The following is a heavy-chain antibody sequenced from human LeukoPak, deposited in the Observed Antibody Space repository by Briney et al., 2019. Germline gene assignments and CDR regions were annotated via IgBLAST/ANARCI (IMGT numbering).Heavy chain of an antibody. J-gene: IGHJ4*02. CDR1: GFTFSSYW. Sequence: PGRSLRLSCAASGFTFSSYWMSWVRQAPGKGLEWVANIKQDGSAKYYVDSVKGRFTISRDNAKNSLYLQMNSLRAEDTAVYYCARDAEPYYDSSGYHDYWGQGTLVTVSS. CDR3: ARDAEPYYDSSGYHDY. V-gene: IGHV3-7*01. D-gene: IGHD3-22*01. CDR2: IKQDGSAK.